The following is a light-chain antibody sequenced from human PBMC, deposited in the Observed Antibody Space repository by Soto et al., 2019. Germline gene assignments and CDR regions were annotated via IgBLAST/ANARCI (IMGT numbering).Light chain of an antibody. CDR2: DAY. Sequence: DIQMTQSPPSLSASVGDRVTITCQASHDIGNSLNWYQDKPGQAPKLVIYDAYNLETGVPSTFSVNGYGTDFTFTLRSLRPEDIATDDCQKSDHLPLFCPLTKVDIK. V-gene: IGKV1-33*01. J-gene: IGKJ3*01. CDR1: HDIGNS. CDR3: QKSDHLPL.